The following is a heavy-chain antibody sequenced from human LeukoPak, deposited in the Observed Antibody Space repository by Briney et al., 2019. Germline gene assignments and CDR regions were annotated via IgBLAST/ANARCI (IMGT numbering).Heavy chain of an antibody. V-gene: IGHV1-46*01. Sequence: ASVKVSCKASGYTFTSYYMHWVRQAPGQGLEWMGIINPSGGSTSYAQKFQGRVTMTRDMSTSTVYMELSSLRSEDTAVYYCARAPTPGGSWYPFDYWGQETLVTVSS. J-gene: IGHJ4*02. CDR1: GYTFTSYY. CDR2: INPSGGST. CDR3: ARAPTPGGSWYPFDY. D-gene: IGHD6-13*01.